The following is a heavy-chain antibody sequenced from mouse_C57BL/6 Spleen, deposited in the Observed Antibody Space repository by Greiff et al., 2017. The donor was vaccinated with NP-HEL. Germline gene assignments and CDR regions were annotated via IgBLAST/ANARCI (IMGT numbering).Heavy chain of an antibody. Sequence: QVQLQQSGAELVRPGTSVKVSCKASGYAFTNYLIEWIKQRPGQGLEWIGVINPGSGGTNYNEKFKGKATLTADKSSSTAYMQLSSLTSEDSAVYFCARFPDGYYWFAYWGQGTLVTVSA. CDR3: ARFPDGYYWFAY. CDR1: GYAFTNYL. J-gene: IGHJ3*01. CDR2: INPGSGGT. V-gene: IGHV1-54*01. D-gene: IGHD2-3*01.